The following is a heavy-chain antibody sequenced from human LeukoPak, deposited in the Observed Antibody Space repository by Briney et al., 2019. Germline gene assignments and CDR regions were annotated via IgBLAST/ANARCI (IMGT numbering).Heavy chain of an antibody. V-gene: IGHV3-66*01. J-gene: IGHJ4*02. CDR3: ARVWFYGSGSYDY. D-gene: IGHD3-10*01. Sequence: GGSLRLSCAASGFTVSSNYMSWVRQAPGKGLEWVSVIYSGGSTYYADSVKGRFTISRDNSKNTLYLQMNSLRAEDTAVYYCARVWFYGSGSYDYWGQGTLVTVSS. CDR2: IYSGGST. CDR1: GFTVSSNY.